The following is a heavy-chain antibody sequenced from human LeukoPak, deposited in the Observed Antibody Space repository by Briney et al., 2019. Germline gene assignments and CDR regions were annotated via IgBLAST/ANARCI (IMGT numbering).Heavy chain of an antibody. CDR1: GFAVSTTY. D-gene: IGHD3-10*01. J-gene: IGHJ4*02. CDR2: IYSGGTT. CDR3: AREGEGFDY. Sequence: PGGSLRLSCVASGFAVSTTYMSWVRQAPGKGLEWVSAIYSGGTTYYADSVKGRFTISRDNSKNTLYLQMNSLRAEDTAVYYCAREGEGFDYWGQGTLVTVSS. V-gene: IGHV3-53*01.